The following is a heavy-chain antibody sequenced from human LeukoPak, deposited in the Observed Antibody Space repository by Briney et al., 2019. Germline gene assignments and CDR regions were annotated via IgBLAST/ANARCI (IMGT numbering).Heavy chain of an antibody. V-gene: IGHV3-30*02. CDR1: GFTFRTYG. J-gene: IGHJ3*01. CDR2: IRYDGSDK. D-gene: IGHD3-16*01. Sequence: GGSLTLSCPASGFTFRTYGMHWVRQAPGKGLEWVTFIRYDGSDKFYADSVRGRFTISRDNSKNTLFLQLNSLRVEDTAVYYCAKRADYYDSSRALYDAFDLWGQGTMVTVSS. CDR3: AKRADYYDSSRALYDAFDL.